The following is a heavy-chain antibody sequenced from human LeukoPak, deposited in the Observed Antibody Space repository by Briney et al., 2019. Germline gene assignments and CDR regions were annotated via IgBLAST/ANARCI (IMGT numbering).Heavy chain of an antibody. CDR1: GFTFSSYG. D-gene: IGHD6-19*01. Sequence: GGSLRLSCAASGFTFSSYGMHWVRQAPGKGLEWVAFIRYDGSNKYYADSVKGRFTISRDNSKNTLYLQMNSLRAGDTAVYYCAGGAKQWLVREDYFDYWGQGTLVTVSS. J-gene: IGHJ4*02. CDR2: IRYDGSNK. CDR3: AGGAKQWLVREDYFDY. V-gene: IGHV3-30*02.